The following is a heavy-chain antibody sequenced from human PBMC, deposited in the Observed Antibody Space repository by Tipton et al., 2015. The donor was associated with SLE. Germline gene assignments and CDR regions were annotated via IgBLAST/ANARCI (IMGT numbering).Heavy chain of an antibody. Sequence: TLSLTCTVSGGLMSTDSYYWSWIRQPAGKGLEWIGHVYRSGETNYNPSLRGRVTMSVDTSKNQFSLKLSSVTAADTAVYYCARDGYSSGWDGDFDYWGQGILVTVSS. CDR3: ARDGYSSGWDGDFDY. CDR2: VYRSGET. D-gene: IGHD6-19*01. CDR1: GGLMSTDSYY. V-gene: IGHV4-61*09. J-gene: IGHJ4*02.